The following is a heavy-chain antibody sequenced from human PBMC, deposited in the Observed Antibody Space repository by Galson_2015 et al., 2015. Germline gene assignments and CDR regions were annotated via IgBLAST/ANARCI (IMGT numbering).Heavy chain of an antibody. CDR3: AKDYSRRWDYNSGGYSAFDI. Sequence: SLRLSCAASGFPFSSYGMHWVRQAPGKGLVWMAVISFDGSYKNYADSMKGRIIISRDTSKNTLYLQMNSLRVEDTAVYYCAKDYSRRWDYNSGGYSAFDIRGQGTKVTVSS. CDR1: GFPFSSYG. V-gene: IGHV3-30*18. CDR2: ISFDGSYK. J-gene: IGHJ3*02. D-gene: IGHD6-19*01.